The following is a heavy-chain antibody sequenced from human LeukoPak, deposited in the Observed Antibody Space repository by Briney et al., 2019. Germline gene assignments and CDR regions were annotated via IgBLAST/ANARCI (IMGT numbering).Heavy chain of an antibody. Sequence: SETLPLTCTVSGGSISSYYWSWIRQPPGKGLEWIGYIYYSGSTNYNPSLKSRVTISVDTSKNQFSLRLISVTAANTAVYFCASGIQDYYGYNWNLFDYSGQGTLVTVSS. J-gene: IGHJ4*02. D-gene: IGHD1-7*01. CDR2: IYYSGST. CDR3: ASGIQDYYGYNWNLFDY. CDR1: GGSISSYY. V-gene: IGHV4-59*01.